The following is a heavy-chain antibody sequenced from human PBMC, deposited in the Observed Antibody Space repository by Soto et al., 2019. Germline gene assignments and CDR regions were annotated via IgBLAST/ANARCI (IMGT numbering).Heavy chain of an antibody. CDR1: GYTFTAYA. Sequence: QVQLVQCGAEEKKPGASVKVSCKASGYTFTAYAMHWVRQAPGQRLEWMGWINAGNGNTRYSQKFQTRVTITSDTSASTAHMELSSLRFEDTAVYYCARSAISPFGGLIGPFDYWGQGNLVAVSS. V-gene: IGHV1-3*05. J-gene: IGHJ4*02. D-gene: IGHD3-16*02. CDR3: ARSAISPFGGLIGPFDY. CDR2: INAGNGNT.